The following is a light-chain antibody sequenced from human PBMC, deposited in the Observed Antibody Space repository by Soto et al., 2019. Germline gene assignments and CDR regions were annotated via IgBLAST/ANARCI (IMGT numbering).Light chain of an antibody. V-gene: IGKV3D-20*02. CDR2: DAS. CDR3: QQRNNWVT. Sequence: EIVLTQSPCTLALSPGERATLSCRASQSVSKNYLAWYQQKPGHPPRLLIYDASNRATGIPARLSGTGSGTEFGLTISSLEPEDYAIYYCQQRNNWVTFGGGTKVDIK. J-gene: IGKJ4*01. CDR1: QSVSKNY.